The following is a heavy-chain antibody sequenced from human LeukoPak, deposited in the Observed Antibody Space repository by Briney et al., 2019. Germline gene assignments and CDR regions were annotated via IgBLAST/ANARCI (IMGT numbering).Heavy chain of an antibody. CDR3: ARSSRSSYGNA. CDR1: GVSISSSSYY. J-gene: IGHJ1*01. V-gene: IGHV4-39*07. CDR2: IYYSGST. D-gene: IGHD2-2*01. Sequence: SETLSLTCTVSGVSISSSSYYWGWIRQPPGKGLEWIGSIYYSGSTYYNPSLKSRVTISVDTSKNQFSLKLSSVTAADTAVYYCARSSRSSYGNAWGQGTLVTVSS.